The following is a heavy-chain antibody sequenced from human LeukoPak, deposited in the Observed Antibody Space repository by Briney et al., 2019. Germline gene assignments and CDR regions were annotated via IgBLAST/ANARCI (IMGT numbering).Heavy chain of an antibody. Sequence: PSETLSLTCTVSGGSISSSSYYWGWIRQPPGKGLEWIGSIYYSGSTYYNPSLKSRVTISVDTSKNQFSLKLSSVTAADTAVYYCARHASVGYDVSFDYWGQGTLVTVSS. CDR1: GGSISSSSYY. CDR2: IYYSGST. CDR3: ARHASVGYDVSFDY. J-gene: IGHJ4*02. D-gene: IGHD5-12*01. V-gene: IGHV4-39*01.